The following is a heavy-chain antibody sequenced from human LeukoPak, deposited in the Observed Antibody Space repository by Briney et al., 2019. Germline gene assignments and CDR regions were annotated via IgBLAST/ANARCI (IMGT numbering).Heavy chain of an antibody. V-gene: IGHV3-7*01. CDR2: IKQDGSVK. Sequence: GGSLRLSCAASGFSFSAYWMNWFRQAPGKGLEWVAIIKQDGSVKKYVDSVKGRFTISRDNAKTSLYLEMMSLRVEDTAIYYCAGGRGWLTTDWGQGTLVAVSS. CDR1: GFSFSAYW. J-gene: IGHJ4*02. CDR3: AGGRGWLTTD. D-gene: IGHD6-19*01.